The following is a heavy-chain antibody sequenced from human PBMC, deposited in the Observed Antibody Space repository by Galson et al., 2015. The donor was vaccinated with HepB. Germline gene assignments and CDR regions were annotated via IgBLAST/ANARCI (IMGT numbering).Heavy chain of an antibody. CDR2: INTYNGNT. CDR1: GYSFASNG. J-gene: IGHJ4*02. D-gene: IGHD2-15*01. CDR3: AREDCTGGSCYPGDY. Sequence: SVKVSCKASGYSFASNGISWVRQAPGQGLEWMGWINTYNGNTNYAQRFQGRVTMTRDTSTSTTHMELRSLTSDDTAVYYCAREDCTGGSCYPGDYWGQGALVLVSS. V-gene: IGHV1-18*04.